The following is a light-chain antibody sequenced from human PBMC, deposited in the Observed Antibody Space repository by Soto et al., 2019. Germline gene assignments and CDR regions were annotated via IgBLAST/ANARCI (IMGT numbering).Light chain of an antibody. V-gene: IGKV3-20*01. CDR3: HHYDSSPLT. Sequence: EIVLTQSPGTLSLSPGERATLSCRASQSVSSSYLAWYQQKPGQAPRLLIYGASSRATGIPDRFSGSGSGSDFNLTISRLEPEDFAVYYCHHYDSSPLTFGGGTKVEIK. J-gene: IGKJ4*01. CDR1: QSVSSSY. CDR2: GAS.